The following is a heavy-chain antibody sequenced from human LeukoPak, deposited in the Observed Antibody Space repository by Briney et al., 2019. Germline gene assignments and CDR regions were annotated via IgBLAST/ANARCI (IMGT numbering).Heavy chain of an antibody. Sequence: GGSLRLSCAASGFTFSRYALTWLRQAPGKGLAWVSTISGSGENTDYADSVKGRFTISRDNSKNTLSLRMNSLRAEDTAVYYCAREGLGTVGKAGTFDYWGQGTLVTVSS. CDR1: GFTFSRYA. CDR2: ISGSGENT. CDR3: AREGLGTVGKAGTFDY. D-gene: IGHD6-13*01. V-gene: IGHV3-23*01. J-gene: IGHJ4*02.